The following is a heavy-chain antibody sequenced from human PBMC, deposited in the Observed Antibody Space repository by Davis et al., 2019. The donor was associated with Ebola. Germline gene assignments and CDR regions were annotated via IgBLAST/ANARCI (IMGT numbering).Heavy chain of an antibody. D-gene: IGHD1-26*01. CDR3: AKDYRGYYFDY. CDR1: GFTFSSYG. V-gene: IGHV3-30*18. Sequence: GGSLRLSCAASGFTFSSYGMHWVRQAPGKGLEWVAVISYDGSNKYYADSVKGRFTISRDNSKNTLYLQMNSLRAEDTAVYYCAKDYRGYYFDYWGQGTLVTVSS. CDR2: ISYDGSNK. J-gene: IGHJ4*02.